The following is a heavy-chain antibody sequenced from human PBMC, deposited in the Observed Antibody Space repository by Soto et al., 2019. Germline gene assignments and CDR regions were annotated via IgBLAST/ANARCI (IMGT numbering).Heavy chain of an antibody. CDR1: GLTFSNYA. V-gene: IGHV3-23*01. CDR2: MSGSSSTT. CDR3: AKNQERELPRVIDF. J-gene: IGHJ4*02. Sequence: GGSLRLSCATSGLTFSNYAMSWVRQAPGGGLEWVSSMSGSSSTTYCADSVRGRFTISRDRSKNTLYLQMSSLRAEDTALYYCAKNQERELPRVIDFWGQGTLVTVSS. D-gene: IGHD1-7*01.